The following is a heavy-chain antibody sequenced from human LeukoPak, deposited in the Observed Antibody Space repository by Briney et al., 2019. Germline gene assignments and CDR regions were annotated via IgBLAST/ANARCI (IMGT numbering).Heavy chain of an antibody. Sequence: ASVKVSCKASGYTFNSYYMHWVRQAPGQGLEWMGIINPSGGSTSYAQKFQGRVTMTRDMSTSTVYMELSSLRSEDTAVYYCARAGKSYYCSGGSCYSSDYFDYWGQGTLVTVSS. CDR3: ARAGKSYYCSGGSCYSSDYFDY. CDR2: INPSGGST. V-gene: IGHV1-46*02. J-gene: IGHJ4*02. CDR1: GYTFNSYY. D-gene: IGHD2-15*01.